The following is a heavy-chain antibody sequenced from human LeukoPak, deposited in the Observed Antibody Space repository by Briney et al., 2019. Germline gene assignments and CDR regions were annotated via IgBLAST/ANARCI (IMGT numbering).Heavy chain of an antibody. CDR2: ISSSGSTI. CDR1: GFTFSSYE. J-gene: IGHJ6*02. V-gene: IGHV3-48*03. CDR3: ARDGYGDYLPVSLHYYGMDV. D-gene: IGHD4-17*01. Sequence: GGSLRLSCAASGFTFSSYEMNWVRQAPGKGLEWVSYISSSGSTIYYADSVKGRFTISRDNAKNSLYLQMNSLRAEDTAVYYCARDGYGDYLPVSLHYYGMDVWGQGTTVTVSS.